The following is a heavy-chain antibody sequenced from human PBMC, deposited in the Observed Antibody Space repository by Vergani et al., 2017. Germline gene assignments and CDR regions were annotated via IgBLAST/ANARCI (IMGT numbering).Heavy chain of an antibody. V-gene: IGHV3-33*01. CDR2: TWYDGNNK. D-gene: IGHD3-10*02. Sequence: QVQLVESGGGVVQPGRSLRLSCAASGFTFNQYGMHWVRQAPGKGLERVAVTWYDGNNKQYAASVKGRLTISRDNSKSKMYLQMNSLRDEDTGVYYCARDLRLLCNRFDPWGQGTLVTVSS. CDR3: ARDLRLLCNRFDP. CDR1: GFTFNQYG. J-gene: IGHJ5*02.